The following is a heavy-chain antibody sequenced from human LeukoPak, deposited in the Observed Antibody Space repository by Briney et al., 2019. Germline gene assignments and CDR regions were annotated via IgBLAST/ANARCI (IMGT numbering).Heavy chain of an antibody. J-gene: IGHJ6*02. V-gene: IGHV1-24*01. CDR2: FDPEDGET. D-gene: IGHD4-23*01. CDR3: GVVTAYYYYGMDV. Sequence: ASVKVSCKASGYTFTSYYMHWVRQAPGKGLEWMGGFDPEDGETIYAQKFQGRVTMTEDTSTDTAYMELSSLRSEDTAVYYCGVVTAYYYYGMDVWGQGTTVTVSS. CDR1: GYTFTSYY.